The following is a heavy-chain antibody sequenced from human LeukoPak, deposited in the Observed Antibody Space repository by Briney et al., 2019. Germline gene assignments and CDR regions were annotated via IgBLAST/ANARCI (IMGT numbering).Heavy chain of an antibody. J-gene: IGHJ4*02. D-gene: IGHD5-12*01. Sequence: GASVKVSCKAAGYSFVSYYLHWVRQAPGQGLEWMGWINPNSSATNYAQRFRGRVTMTRDTSISTAYMELNRLTSDDTAVYYCARAVLVASYHLDSWGQGSLAIVSS. V-gene: IGHV1-2*02. CDR3: ARAVLVASYHLDS. CDR2: INPNSSAT. CDR1: GYSFVSYY.